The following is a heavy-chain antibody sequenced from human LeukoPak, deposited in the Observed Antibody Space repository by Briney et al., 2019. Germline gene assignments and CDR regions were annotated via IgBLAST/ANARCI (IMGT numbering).Heavy chain of an antibody. CDR3: ARDYGSGSYYQSYYYYGMDV. D-gene: IGHD3-10*01. Sequence: PGGSLRLSCAASGFPFSSYEMNWVRQAPGKGLEWVSYISSSGSTIYYADSVKGRFTISRDNAKNSLYLQMNSLRAEDTAVYYCARDYGSGSYYQSYYYYGMDVWGKGTTVTVSS. CDR2: ISSSGSTI. J-gene: IGHJ6*04. CDR1: GFPFSSYE. V-gene: IGHV3-48*03.